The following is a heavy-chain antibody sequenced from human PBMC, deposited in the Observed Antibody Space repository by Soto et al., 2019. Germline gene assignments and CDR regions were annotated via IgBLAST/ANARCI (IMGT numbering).Heavy chain of an antibody. Sequence: GSLRLSCAASGFTFSSYGMHWVRQAPCKGLEWVAVISYDGSNKYYADSVKGRFTISRDNSKNTLYLQMNSLRAEDTAVYYCAKEDSITMIVVALDYWGQGTLVTVSS. V-gene: IGHV3-30*18. D-gene: IGHD3-22*01. CDR1: GFTFSSYG. CDR3: AKEDSITMIVVALDY. J-gene: IGHJ4*02. CDR2: ISYDGSNK.